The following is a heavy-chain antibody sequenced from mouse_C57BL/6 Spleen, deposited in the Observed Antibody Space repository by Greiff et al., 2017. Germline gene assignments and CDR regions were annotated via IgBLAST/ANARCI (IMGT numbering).Heavy chain of an antibody. CDR3: ARDDGYSGLFAY. Sequence: EVKLLESGPGLVKPSQSLSLTCSVTGYSITSGYYWNWIRQFPGNKLEWMGYISYDGSNNYNPSLKNRISITRDTSKNQFFLKLNSVTTEDTATYYCARDDGYSGLFAYWGQGTLVTVSA. CDR1: GYSITSGYY. CDR2: ISYDGSN. V-gene: IGHV3-6*01. J-gene: IGHJ3*01. D-gene: IGHD2-3*01.